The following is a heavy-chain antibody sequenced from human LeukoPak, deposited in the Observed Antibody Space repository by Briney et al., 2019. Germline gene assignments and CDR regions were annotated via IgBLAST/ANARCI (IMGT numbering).Heavy chain of an antibody. CDR1: GFTFSSYS. CDR2: ISSSSSYI. D-gene: IGHD5-18*01. J-gene: IGHJ4*02. CDR3: AREDSGYSYGFPSSNFDY. Sequence: GGSLRLSCAASGFTFSSYSMNWVRQAPGKGLEWVSSISSSSSYIYYADSVKGRFTISRDNAKNSLYLQMNSLRAEDTAVYYCAREDSGYSYGFPSSNFDYWGQGTLVTVSS. V-gene: IGHV3-21*01.